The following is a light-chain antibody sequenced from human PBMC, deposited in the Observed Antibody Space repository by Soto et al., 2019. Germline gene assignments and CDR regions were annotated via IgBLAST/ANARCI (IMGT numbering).Light chain of an antibody. J-gene: IGKJ1*01. Sequence: EIVLTQSPGTLSLSPGERATLFCRASQSVTNSQLAWYQQKPGQAPRLLIFGASSRATGIPDRFSGSGSGTHFTLTIARLEPEDFEVYYCQQWARSPRTFGRGTKVDI. CDR2: GAS. V-gene: IGKV3-20*01. CDR3: QQWARSPRT. CDR1: QSVTNSQ.